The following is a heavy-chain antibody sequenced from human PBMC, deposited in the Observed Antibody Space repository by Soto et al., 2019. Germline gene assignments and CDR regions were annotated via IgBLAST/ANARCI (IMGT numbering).Heavy chain of an antibody. CDR1: GDSISGSPYF. D-gene: IGHD6-13*01. J-gene: IGHJ4*02. Sequence: QLQLQESGPGLVMPSETLSLTCTVSGDSISGSPYFWDWIRQPPGKRLEWIGSIFYDGYTVYSPSLQSRVTISVDTSKNQFSLRLTSVAAADTAIYFCARLQAAVPHYWGQGTLVTVSS. CDR2: IFYDGYT. CDR3: ARLQAAVPHY. V-gene: IGHV4-39*01.